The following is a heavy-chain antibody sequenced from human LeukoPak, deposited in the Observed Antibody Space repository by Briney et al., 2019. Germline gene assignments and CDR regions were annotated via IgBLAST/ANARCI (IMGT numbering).Heavy chain of an antibody. V-gene: IGHV3-33*06. J-gene: IGHJ4*02. CDR2: IWYDGSNK. CDR3: AKEVGGDYYFDY. Sequence: GRSLRLSCAASGFTFSSYGMHWVRQPQAKGLGWVAVIWYDGSNKYYADSVKGRFTISRDNSKNTLYLQMNSLRAEDTAVYYCAKEVGGDYYFDYWGQGTLVTVSS. CDR1: GFTFSSYG. D-gene: IGHD1-26*01.